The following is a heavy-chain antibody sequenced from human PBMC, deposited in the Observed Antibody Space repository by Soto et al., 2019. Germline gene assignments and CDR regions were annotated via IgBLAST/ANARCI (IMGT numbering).Heavy chain of an antibody. CDR1: GFTFGSYA. CDR2: ISGSGGST. D-gene: IGHD4-17*01. V-gene: IGHV3-23*01. J-gene: IGHJ4*02. Sequence: PGGSLRLSCAASGFTFGSYAMSWVRQAPGKGLEWVSAISGSGGSTYYADSVKGRFTISRDNSKNTLYLQMNSLRAEDTAVYYCAKYLRGGDDYGDYRGGFDYWGQGTLVTVSS. CDR3: AKYLRGGDDYGDYRGGFDY.